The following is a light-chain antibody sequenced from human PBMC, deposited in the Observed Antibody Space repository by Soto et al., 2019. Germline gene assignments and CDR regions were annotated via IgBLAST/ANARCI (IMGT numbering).Light chain of an antibody. V-gene: IGLV4-69*01. CDR1: SGHSSYG. CDR2: LNSDGSH. Sequence: QPVLTQSPSASASLGASVKLTCTLSSGHSSYGIAWHQQQPEKGPRYLMKLNSDGSHSKGDGIPDRFSGSSSGAERYLTISSLQSEDEADYDCQTWGTGIPVFGGGTQLTVL. CDR3: QTWGTGIPV. J-gene: IGLJ7*01.